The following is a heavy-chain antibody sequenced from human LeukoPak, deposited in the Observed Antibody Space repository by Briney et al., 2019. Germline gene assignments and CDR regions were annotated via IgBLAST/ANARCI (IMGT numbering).Heavy chain of an antibody. CDR1: GGSFSSEA. J-gene: IGHJ4*02. D-gene: IGHD2-15*01. V-gene: IGHV1-69*05. CDR3: GRKAGDCGGGSCYSIDY. CDR2: IIPIFGTA. Sequence: SVKVSCKASGGSFSSEAVSWVRQAPGQGLEWMGGIIPIFGTANYAQKFQGRVTITTDESTSTAYMEVSSLRSEDTAVYYCGRKAGDCGGGSCYSIDYWGQGTLVTVSS.